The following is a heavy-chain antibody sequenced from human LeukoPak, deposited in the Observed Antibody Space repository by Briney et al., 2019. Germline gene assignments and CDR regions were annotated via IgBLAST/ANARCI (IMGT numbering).Heavy chain of an antibody. CDR2: INSDGSNT. CDR1: GFTFNIYW. Sequence: PGGSLRLSCAASGFTFNIYWIHWVRQAPGTGLVWVSRINSDGSNTIYADSVKDRFTISRDNVKNTVYLQMNSLRAEDTAVYYCARDGRSGNFDKWGQGTLVSVSS. D-gene: IGHD1-26*01. V-gene: IGHV3-74*01. J-gene: IGHJ4*02. CDR3: ARDGRSGNFDK.